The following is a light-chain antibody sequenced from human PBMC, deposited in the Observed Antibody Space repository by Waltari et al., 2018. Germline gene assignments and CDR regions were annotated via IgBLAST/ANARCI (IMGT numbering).Light chain of an antibody. Sequence: QSVLTQPPSASWTPGQRVTISCSGSRSNIGNNYVYWDQQLPGTAPKLLIYRNNQRPSGVPDRFSGSKSGTSASLAISGLRSEDEADYYCAVWDDSLSGRVFGGGTKVTVL. CDR1: RSNIGNNY. CDR2: RNN. J-gene: IGLJ3*02. CDR3: AVWDDSLSGRV. V-gene: IGLV1-47*01.